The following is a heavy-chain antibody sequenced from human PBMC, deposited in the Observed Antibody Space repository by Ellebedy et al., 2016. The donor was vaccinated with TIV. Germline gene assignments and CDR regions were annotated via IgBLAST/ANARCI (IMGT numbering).Heavy chain of an antibody. CDR2: ISSSSSYI. V-gene: IGHV3-21*01. CDR3: ARVGGYGNWFDP. CDR1: GFTFSSYS. D-gene: IGHD5-12*01. J-gene: IGHJ5*02. Sequence: GESLKISCAASGFTFSSYSMNWVRQAPGKGLEWVSSISSSSSYIYYADSVKGRFTISRDNAKNSLYLQMNSPRAEDTAVYYCARVGGYGNWFDPWGQGTLVTVSS.